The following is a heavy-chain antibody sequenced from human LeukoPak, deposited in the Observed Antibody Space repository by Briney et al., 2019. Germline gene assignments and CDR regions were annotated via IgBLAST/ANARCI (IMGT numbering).Heavy chain of an antibody. D-gene: IGHD5-24*01. CDR3: ARDQGWLQFDY. CDR2: INQQGSES. V-gene: IGHV3-7*01. Sequence: PGGSLRLSCVAPGFTFSNYWMTWVRQAPGKGLEWVANINQQGSESYYVDSVKGRFTISRDNAQNSLYLQMNSLTAEDSAVYYCARDQGWLQFDYWGQGALATVSS. CDR1: GFTFSNYW. J-gene: IGHJ4*02.